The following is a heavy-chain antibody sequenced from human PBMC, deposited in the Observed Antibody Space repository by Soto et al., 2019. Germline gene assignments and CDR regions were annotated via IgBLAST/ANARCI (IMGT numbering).Heavy chain of an antibody. Sequence: QLQLQESGPGLVKPSQTLSLTCAVSGGSISSDDYCWGWMLQPPGKGLEGIGYIYRSGSTNYNPSLKRRVTISVDRSKNQFSLKLSSVTAADTAVYYCARASIAASLVAGFDPWGQGTPVTVSS. V-gene: IGHV4-30-2*01. CDR1: GGSISSDDYC. J-gene: IGHJ5*02. CDR3: ARASIAASLVAGFDP. D-gene: IGHD6-6*01. CDR2: IYRSGST.